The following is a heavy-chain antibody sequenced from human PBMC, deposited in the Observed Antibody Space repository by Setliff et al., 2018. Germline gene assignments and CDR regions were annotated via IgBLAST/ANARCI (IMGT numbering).Heavy chain of an antibody. CDR1: GFTFSSYA. V-gene: IGHV3-23*01. CDR3: ARVGQATVVTAIHGALDY. D-gene: IGHD2-21*02. CDR2: ISGGGSRT. J-gene: IGHJ4*02. Sequence: GGSLRLSCAASGFTFSSYAMNWVRQAPGKGLEWVSFISGGGSRTYYADSVKDRFTLSRDNSKNTAYLQVNSVRAADTAMYYCARVGQATVVTAIHGALDYWGQGTLVTVSS.